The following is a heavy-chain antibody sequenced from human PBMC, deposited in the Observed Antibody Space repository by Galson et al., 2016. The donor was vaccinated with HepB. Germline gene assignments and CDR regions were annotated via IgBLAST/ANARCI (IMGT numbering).Heavy chain of an antibody. D-gene: IGHD4-11*01. J-gene: IGHJ6*02. CDR1: GFTFSSHG. Sequence: SLRLSCAASGFTFSSHGMHWVRQAPGKGLEWLAVIWYGVVNIKVYADPVKGRFTISRDNSKNTLFLQMNSLRDDDTAVYYCARGTTESDFPSYYGLDDWGQGARVTVSS. CDR2: IWYGVVNIK. CDR3: ARGTTESDFPSYYGLDD. V-gene: IGHV3-33*01.